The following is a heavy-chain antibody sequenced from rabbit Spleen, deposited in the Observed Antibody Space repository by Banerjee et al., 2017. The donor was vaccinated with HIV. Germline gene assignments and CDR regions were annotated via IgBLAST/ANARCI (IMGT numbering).Heavy chain of an antibody. CDR3: ARDTGSSFSSYGMDL. J-gene: IGHJ6*01. V-gene: IGHV1S45*01. CDR1: GVSFSGNSY. D-gene: IGHD8-1*01. Sequence: QEQLTETGGDLVKPGASLTLTCIASGVSFSGNSYMCWVRQAPGKGLEWIACIAGSSSGFTYSATWAKGRFTISKTSSTTVTLQMTSLTVADTATYFCARDTGSSFSSYGMDLWGQGTLVTVS. CDR2: IAGSSSGFT.